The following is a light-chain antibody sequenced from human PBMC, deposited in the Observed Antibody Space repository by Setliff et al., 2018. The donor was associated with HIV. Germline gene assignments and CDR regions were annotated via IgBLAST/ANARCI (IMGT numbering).Light chain of an antibody. J-gene: IGLJ1*01. CDR1: SSDIGGYNF. CDR3: SSYTSSSPYV. V-gene: IGLV2-14*01. Sequence: QSALAQPASVSGSPGQSITISCTGTSSDIGGYNFVSWYQHHPGKAPKLMIYEVTNRPSGVSNRFSGSKSGNTASLTISGLQADDKADYYCSSYTSSSPYVFGTGTKVTVL. CDR2: EVT.